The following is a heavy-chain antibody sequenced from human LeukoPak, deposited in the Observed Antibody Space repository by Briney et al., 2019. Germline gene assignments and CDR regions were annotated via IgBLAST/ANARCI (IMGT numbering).Heavy chain of an antibody. CDR1: GYTFTIYG. CDR3: ARDARSYYYYYMDV. V-gene: IGHV1-18*01. CDR2: INAYNGNT. Sequence: GASVKVSCKASGYTFTIYGISWVRQAPGQGLEWMGWINAYNGNTNYAQKLQGRVTMTTDTSTNTAYMELRSLRSDDTAVYYCARDARSYYYYYMDVWGKGTTVTVSS. J-gene: IGHJ6*03.